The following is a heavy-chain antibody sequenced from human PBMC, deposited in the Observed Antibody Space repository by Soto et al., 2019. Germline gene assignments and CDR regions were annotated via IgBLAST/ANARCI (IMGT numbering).Heavy chain of an antibody. CDR1: GFTFNNYA. CDR3: AKVEFAAVPAAFDS. V-gene: IGHV3-23*01. Sequence: GGSLRLSCAASGFTFNNYAMSWVRQAPGKGLEWVSAITGSAGRTFYADSVQGRFTISRDNSRRTLYLQMNSLRAEDKAVYFCAKVEFAAVPAAFDSWGQGTQLTVSP. D-gene: IGHD2-2*01. J-gene: IGHJ4*02. CDR2: ITGSAGRT.